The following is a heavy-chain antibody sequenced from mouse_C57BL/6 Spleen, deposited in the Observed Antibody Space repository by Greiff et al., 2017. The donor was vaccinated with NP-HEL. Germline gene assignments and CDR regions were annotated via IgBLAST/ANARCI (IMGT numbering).Heavy chain of an antibody. CDR2: IYPGSGST. Sequence: QVQLQQPGAELVKPGASVKMSCKASGYTFTSYWITWVKQRPGQGLEWIGDIYPGSGSTNYNEKFKSKATLTVDTSSSTAYMQLSSLTSEDSAVYYCARRGGSSYCFAYWGQGTTLTVPS. V-gene: IGHV1-55*01. D-gene: IGHD1-1*01. CDR1: GYTFTSYW. CDR3: ARRGGSSYCFAY. J-gene: IGHJ2*01.